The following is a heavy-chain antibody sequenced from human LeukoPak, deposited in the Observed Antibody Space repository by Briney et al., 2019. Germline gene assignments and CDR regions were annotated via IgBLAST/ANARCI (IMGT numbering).Heavy chain of an antibody. CDR1: GFTFSSYE. Sequence: PGGSLRLSCAASGFTFSSYEMNWVRQAPGKGLEWVSGISWNSGSIGYADSVKGRFTISRDNAKNSLYLQMNSLRAEDTALYYCARVIRYNWFDPWGQGTLVTVSS. J-gene: IGHJ5*02. V-gene: IGHV3-9*01. CDR2: ISWNSGSI. CDR3: ARVIRYNWFDP.